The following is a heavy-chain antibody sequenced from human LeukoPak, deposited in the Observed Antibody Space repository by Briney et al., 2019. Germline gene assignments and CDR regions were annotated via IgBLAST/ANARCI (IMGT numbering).Heavy chain of an antibody. CDR1: GYTLTELS. D-gene: IGHD5-12*01. V-gene: IGHV1-24*01. CDR3: ATGVATIDYFDY. Sequence: ASVKVSCKVSGYTLTELSMHWVRQAPGKGLEWMGGFDPEDGETIYAQKFQGRVTMTEDTSTDSVYMELSSLRSEDTAVYSCATGVATIDYFDYWGQGTLVTVSS. CDR2: FDPEDGET. J-gene: IGHJ4*02.